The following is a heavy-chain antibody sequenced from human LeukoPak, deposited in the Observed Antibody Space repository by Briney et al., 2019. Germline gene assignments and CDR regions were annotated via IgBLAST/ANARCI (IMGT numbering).Heavy chain of an antibody. Sequence: GGSLRLSCAASGFTLSTCGMHWVRQAPGKGLEWVAVIWYDGSNKDYADSVKGRFTVSRDNSRNTLFLQMNSLRVEDTAVYYCATDRATQYFDYWGQGTLVSVPS. CDR2: IWYDGSNK. CDR1: GFTLSTCG. D-gene: IGHD2-15*01. CDR3: ATDRATQYFDY. V-gene: IGHV3-33*08. J-gene: IGHJ4*02.